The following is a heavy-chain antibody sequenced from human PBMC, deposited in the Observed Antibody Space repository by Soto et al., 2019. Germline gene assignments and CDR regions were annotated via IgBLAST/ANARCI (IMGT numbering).Heavy chain of an antibody. CDR1: GFTFSSYG. CDR2: ISYDEGEK. Sequence: QVQLAESGGGVVQPGRSLRLTCAASGFTFSSYGMHWVRQAPGKGLEWVAVISYDEGEKHYADSVKGRLTISRDNSKNTLYLQMNSLRTEDTAIYYCAKAIYGDYAPFDFWGQGTLVTVSS. J-gene: IGHJ4*02. D-gene: IGHD4-17*01. V-gene: IGHV3-30*18. CDR3: AKAIYGDYAPFDF.